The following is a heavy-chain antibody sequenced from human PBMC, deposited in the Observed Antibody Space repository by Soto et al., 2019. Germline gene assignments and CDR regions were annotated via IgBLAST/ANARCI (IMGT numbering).Heavy chain of an antibody. J-gene: IGHJ6*02. CDR1: GGSFSGYY. Sequence: SETLSLTCAVYGGSFSGYYWSWIRQPPGKGLEWIGEIDHSGSTNYNPSLKSRVTISVDTSKNQFSLKLSSVTAADTAVYYCARRGVLRFLEWSYGMDVWAKGPRSPSP. CDR3: ARRGVLRFLEWSYGMDV. CDR2: IDHSGST. D-gene: IGHD3-3*01. V-gene: IGHV4-34*01.